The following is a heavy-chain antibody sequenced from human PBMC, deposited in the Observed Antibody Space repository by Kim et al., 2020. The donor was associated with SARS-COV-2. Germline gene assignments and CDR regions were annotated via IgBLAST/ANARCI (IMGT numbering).Heavy chain of an antibody. CDR3: ARERDSSGYYGWFDP. D-gene: IGHD3-22*01. Sequence: ESLKISCKGSGYSFTSYWIGWVRQMPGKGLEWMGIIYPGDSDTRYSPSFQGQVTISADKSISTAYLQWSSLKASDTAMYYCARERDSSGYYGWFDPWGQGTLVTVSS. J-gene: IGHJ5*02. CDR2: IYPGDSDT. CDR1: GYSFTSYW. V-gene: IGHV5-51*01.